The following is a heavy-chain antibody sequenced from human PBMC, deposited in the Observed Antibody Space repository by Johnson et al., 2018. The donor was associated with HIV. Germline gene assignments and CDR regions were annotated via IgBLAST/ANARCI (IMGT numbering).Heavy chain of an antibody. CDR2: ISGSGGST. CDR3: AKGVLEWLLFTAFDI. V-gene: IGHV3-23*04. D-gene: IGHD3-3*01. CDR1: GFAFSSYA. J-gene: IGHJ3*02. Sequence: VQLVESGGVVVQPGGSLRLSCAASGFAFSSYAVTWVRQTPGKGLEWVSAISGSGGSTYYADSVKGRFPISRDHSKNPLYLQMNSLRAEDTAVYYCAKGVLEWLLFTAFDIWGQGTMVTVSS.